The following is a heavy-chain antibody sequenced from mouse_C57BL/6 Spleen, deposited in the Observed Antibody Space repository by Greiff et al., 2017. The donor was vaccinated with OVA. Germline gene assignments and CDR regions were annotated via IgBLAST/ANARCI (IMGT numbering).Heavy chain of an antibody. CDR2: ISSGSSTI. V-gene: IGHV5-17*01. Sequence: EVKLEESGGGLVKPGGSLKLSCAASGFTFSDYGMHWVRQAPEKGLEWVAYISSGSSTIYYADTVKGRFTISRDNAKNTLFLQMTSLRSEDTAMYYCARMITTRGYYFDYWGQGTTLTVSS. J-gene: IGHJ2*01. CDR1: GFTFSDYG. D-gene: IGHD2-4*01. CDR3: ARMITTRGYYFDY.